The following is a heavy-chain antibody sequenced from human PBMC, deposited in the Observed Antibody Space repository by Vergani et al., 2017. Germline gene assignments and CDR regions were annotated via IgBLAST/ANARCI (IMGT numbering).Heavy chain of an antibody. Sequence: QVQMVESGGGVVQPGRSLRLSCVASGFAFRTYGMHSVRQALGKGLEWVAIIWYDGSNTYYADSVKGRFTVSRDDSSKTLFLQMNSLRVEDTAVYYCARRRYDSCGFSTFFRYWGQGTRVTVSS. D-gene: IGHD3-22*01. V-gene: IGHV3-33*01. CDR2: IWYDGSNT. CDR1: GFAFRTYG. CDR3: ARRRYDSCGFSTFFRY. J-gene: IGHJ4*02.